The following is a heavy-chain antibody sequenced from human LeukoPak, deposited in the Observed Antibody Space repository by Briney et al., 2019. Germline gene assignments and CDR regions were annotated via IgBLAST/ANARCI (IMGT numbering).Heavy chain of an antibody. CDR2: IKQDGSEK. J-gene: IGHJ3*02. CDR1: GFTFSSYW. Sequence: GGSLRLSCAASGFTFSSYWMSWVRQAPGKGLEWVANIKQDGSEKYYVDSVKGRFTISRDNAKNSLYLQMISLRAEDTAVYYCARDLSRSYYYDSRPGAFDIWGQGTMVTVSS. D-gene: IGHD3-22*01. V-gene: IGHV3-7*01. CDR3: ARDLSRSYYYDSRPGAFDI.